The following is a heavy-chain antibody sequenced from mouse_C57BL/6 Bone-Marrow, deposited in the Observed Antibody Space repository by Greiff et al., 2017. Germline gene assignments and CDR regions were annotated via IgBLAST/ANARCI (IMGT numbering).Heavy chain of an antibody. CDR1: GFNIKDDY. CDR2: IDPENGDT. D-gene: IGHD1-1*01. J-gene: IGHJ1*03. Sequence: EVQLQQPGAELVRPGASVKLSCTASGFNIKDDYMHWVKQRPEQGLEWIGWIDPENGDTEYASKFQGKATITADTSSNTAYLQLSSLTSEDTAVYYCTITTVVAHWYFDVWGTGTTVTVSS. CDR3: TITTVVAHWYFDV. V-gene: IGHV14-4*01.